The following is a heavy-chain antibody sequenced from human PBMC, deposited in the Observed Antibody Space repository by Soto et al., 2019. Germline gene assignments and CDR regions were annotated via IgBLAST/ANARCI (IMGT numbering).Heavy chain of an antibody. J-gene: IGHJ4*02. CDR1: GGSISSSSYY. D-gene: IGHD3-22*01. V-gene: IGHV4-39*01. CDR3: ARHDISMYYYDSSGYYGY. Sequence: PSETLSLTCTVSGGSISSSSYYWGWIRQPPGKGLEWIGSIYYSGSTYYNPSLKSRATISVDTSKNQFSLKLSSVTAADTAVYYCARHDISMYYYDSSGYYGYWGQGTLVTVSS. CDR2: IYYSGST.